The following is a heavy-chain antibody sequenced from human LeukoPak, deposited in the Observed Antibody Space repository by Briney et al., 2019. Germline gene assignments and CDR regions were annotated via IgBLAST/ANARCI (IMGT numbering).Heavy chain of an antibody. D-gene: IGHD5-18*01. CDR2: VSAYNGKT. CDR3: ARADSAWPPRFNY. Sequence: ASVKVSCKASGVSFTSYYFGWVRQAPGQGLEWLGWVSAYNGKTNYAENLQGRVTMSTDTSTSTAYMDLTSLTSDDTAVYYCARADSAWPPRFNYWGQGTLVIVSS. J-gene: IGHJ4*02. V-gene: IGHV1-18*01. CDR1: GVSFTSYY.